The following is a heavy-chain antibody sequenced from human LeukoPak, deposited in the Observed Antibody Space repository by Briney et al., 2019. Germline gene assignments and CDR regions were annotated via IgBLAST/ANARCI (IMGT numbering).Heavy chain of an antibody. J-gene: IGHJ4*02. CDR2: ISSSSSYI. V-gene: IGHV3-21*01. Sequence: GGSLRLSCAASGFTFSSYSMNWVRQAPGKGLEWVSSISSSSSYIYYVDSVKGRFTISRDNAKNSLYLQMNSLRAEDTAVYYCAREVWYGYLGDFDYWGQGTLVTVSS. CDR3: AREVWYGYLGDFDY. D-gene: IGHD5-18*01. CDR1: GFTFSSYS.